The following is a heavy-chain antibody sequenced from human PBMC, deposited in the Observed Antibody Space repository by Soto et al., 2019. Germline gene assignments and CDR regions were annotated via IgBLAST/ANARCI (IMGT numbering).Heavy chain of an antibody. D-gene: IGHD2-15*01. J-gene: IGHJ4*02. V-gene: IGHV3-13*01. CDR1: GFTFSGFD. CDR2: IGTAGDT. CDR3: GIGQEVGANFFDS. Sequence: EVQLVESGGNLVQPGGSLRLSCEASGFTFSGFDMHWVRQPTGKGLEWVSTIGTAGDTYYAVSVKGRFTISRDNAKNSLSLQMNSLRAGDTAVYFCGIGQEVGANFFDSWGQGTQVTVSS.